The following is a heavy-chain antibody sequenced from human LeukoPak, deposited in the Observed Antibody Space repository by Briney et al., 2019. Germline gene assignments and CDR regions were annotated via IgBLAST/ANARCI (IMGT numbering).Heavy chain of an antibody. V-gene: IGHV4-61*01. CDR3: ARESNHGGDYFNPYYYGMDV. Sequence: NPSETLSLTCTVSGGSVSSGSYYWSWIRQPPGKGLEWVGYIYYSGSTNYNPSFKSRVTISVDTSKNQFSLKLSSVTAADTAVYYCARESNHGGDYFNPYYYGMDVWGQGTTVTVSS. D-gene: IGHD4-17*01. J-gene: IGHJ6*02. CDR1: GGSVSSGSYY. CDR2: IYYSGST.